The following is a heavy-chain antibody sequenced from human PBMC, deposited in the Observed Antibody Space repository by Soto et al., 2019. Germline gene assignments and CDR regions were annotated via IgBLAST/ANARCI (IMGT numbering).Heavy chain of an antibody. D-gene: IGHD3-22*01. J-gene: IGHJ4*02. V-gene: IGHV3-48*03. CDR3: ARGFNTYYYDSSGYYFDH. Sequence: GGSLRLFCAASGFTFSSYEMNWVRQAPGKGLEWVSYISSSGSTIYYADSVKGRFTISRDNAKNSLYLQMNSLRAEDTAVYYCARGFNTYYYDSSGYYFDHWGQGTLVTVSS. CDR2: ISSSGSTI. CDR1: GFTFSSYE.